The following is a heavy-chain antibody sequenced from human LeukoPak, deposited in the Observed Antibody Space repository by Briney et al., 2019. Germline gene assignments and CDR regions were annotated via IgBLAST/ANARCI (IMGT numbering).Heavy chain of an antibody. J-gene: IGHJ3*02. Sequence: SEPLSLPCSVSGGSIRSYYWGWIPQPAGKALELMRLIYTSGSRNYNSSLKRRVTMSVDTSKNQFSLKLSSVTAADAAVYYCARCDWGDAFDIWGQGTMVTVSS. CDR2: IYTSGSR. CDR1: GGSIRSYY. CDR3: ARCDWGDAFDI. V-gene: IGHV4-4*07. D-gene: IGHD7-27*01.